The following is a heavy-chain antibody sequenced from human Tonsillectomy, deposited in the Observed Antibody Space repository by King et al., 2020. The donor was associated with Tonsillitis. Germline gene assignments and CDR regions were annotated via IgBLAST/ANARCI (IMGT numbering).Heavy chain of an antibody. CDR2: IRGSGDSS. D-gene: IGHD3-22*01. CDR3: ARNGYFYHSSGFYYIDYFDS. CDR1: GFTFSTSA. V-gene: IGHV3-23*04. Sequence: VQLVESGGGLVQPGGSLRVSCAAAGFTFSTSAMLLVRQTLGTGWDWVSAIRGSGDSSYSADSVKGRFTISRDISKNTLYLQMNSLRADDTAVYYCARNGYFYHSSGFYYIDYFDSWGQGTLLTVSS. J-gene: IGHJ4*02.